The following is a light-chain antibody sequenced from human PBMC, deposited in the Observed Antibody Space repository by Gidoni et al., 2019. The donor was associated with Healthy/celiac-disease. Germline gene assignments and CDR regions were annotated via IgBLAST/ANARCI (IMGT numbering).Light chain of an antibody. CDR3: QQFNSYPLT. J-gene: IGKJ5*01. V-gene: IGKV1-13*02. CDR2: DAS. Sequence: AIQLTQSPSSLSASVGDRVTITCRASQGISSALAWYQQKPGKAPKLLIYDASSLESGVPSRFSGSGSGTDFTLTISSLQPEDFATYYCQQFNSYPLTFXQXTRLXIK. CDR1: QGISSA.